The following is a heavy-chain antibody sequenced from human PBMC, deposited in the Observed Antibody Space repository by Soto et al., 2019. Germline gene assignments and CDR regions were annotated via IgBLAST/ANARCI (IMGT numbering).Heavy chain of an antibody. CDR2: IISIFGTA. V-gene: IGHV1-69*12. J-gene: IGHJ6*02. CDR1: GGTFSSYA. CDR3: AAAREVRYYYYGMDV. Sequence: QVQLVQSGAEVKKPGSSVKVSCKASGGTFSSYAISWVREAPGQGLEWMGGIISIFGTADYAQKFQGRVTITADESTSTAYMELSSLRSEDTAVYYCAAAREVRYYYYGMDVWGQGTTVTVSS. D-gene: IGHD1-26*01.